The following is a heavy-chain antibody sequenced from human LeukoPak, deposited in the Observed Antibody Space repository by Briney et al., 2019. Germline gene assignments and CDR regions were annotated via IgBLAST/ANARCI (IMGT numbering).Heavy chain of an antibody. CDR1: GGSLSGYY. V-gene: IGHV4-34*01. CDR2: INHSGST. D-gene: IGHD6-19*01. CDR3: ARGSGWLRIDY. Sequence: SETLSLTCAVSGGSLSGYYWSWIRQPPGKGLEWIGEINHSGSTNYNPSLKSRVTISVDTSKNQFSLKLSSVTAADTAVYYCARGSGWLRIDYWGQGTLVTVSS. J-gene: IGHJ4*02.